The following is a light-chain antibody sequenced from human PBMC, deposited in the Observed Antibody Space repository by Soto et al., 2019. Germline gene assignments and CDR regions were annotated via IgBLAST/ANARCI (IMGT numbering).Light chain of an antibody. Sequence: QSVLTQPPSVSAAPGQKVTISCSGSSSNIGNNYVSWYQQLPGTAPKLLIYENNKRPSWIPDRFSGSKSGTSATLGITGLQTGDEADYYCGTWDSSLSAVVFGGGTKVPVL. CDR3: GTWDSSLSAVV. CDR2: ENN. J-gene: IGLJ2*01. V-gene: IGLV1-51*02. CDR1: SSNIGNNY.